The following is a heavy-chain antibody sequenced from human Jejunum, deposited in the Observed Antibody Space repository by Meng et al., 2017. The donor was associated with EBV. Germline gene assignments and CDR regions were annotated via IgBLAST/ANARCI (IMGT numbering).Heavy chain of an antibody. Sequence: HVHFVQSGAEVKETGASVKVSCKASGYTVNSYVIHWVRQAPGQRLEWMGWIHTDNGGTKYSQEFQDRVTITRDTSASTAYMEISSLRSEDTAVYYCVKKGTRLTTHGYHFDYWGQGTLVTVSS. V-gene: IGHV1-3*04. CDR2: IHTDNGGT. D-gene: IGHD2-15*01. CDR1: GYTVNSYV. CDR3: VKKGTRLTTHGYHFDY. J-gene: IGHJ4*02.